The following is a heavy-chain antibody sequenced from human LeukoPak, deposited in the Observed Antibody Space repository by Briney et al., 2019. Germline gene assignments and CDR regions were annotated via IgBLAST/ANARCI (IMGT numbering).Heavy chain of an antibody. J-gene: IGHJ4*02. CDR2: ISGSGGST. CDR1: GFTFSSYA. Sequence: GGSLRLSCAASGFTFSSYAMSWVRQAPGKGLEWVSAISGSGGSTYYADSVKGRFTISRDNSKSTLYLQMNSLRAEDTAVYYCAKDPSNAARGRGIYFDYWGQGTLVTVSS. CDR3: AKDPSNAARGRGIYFDY. V-gene: IGHV3-23*01. D-gene: IGHD3-10*01.